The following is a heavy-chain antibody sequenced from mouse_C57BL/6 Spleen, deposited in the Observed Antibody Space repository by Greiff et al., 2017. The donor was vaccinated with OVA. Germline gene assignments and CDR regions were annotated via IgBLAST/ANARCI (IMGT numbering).Heavy chain of an antibody. J-gene: IGHJ1*03. Sequence: QVQLQQPGAELVMPGASVKLSCKASGYTFTSYWMHWVKQRPGQGLEWIGEIDPSDSYTNYNQQFKGKSTLTVDKSSSTAYMQLSSLTSEDSAVYYCARSGYYYGSSYWYFDVWGTGTTVTVSS. D-gene: IGHD1-1*01. CDR3: ARSGYYYGSSYWYFDV. CDR2: IDPSDSYT. CDR1: GYTFTSYW. V-gene: IGHV1-69*01.